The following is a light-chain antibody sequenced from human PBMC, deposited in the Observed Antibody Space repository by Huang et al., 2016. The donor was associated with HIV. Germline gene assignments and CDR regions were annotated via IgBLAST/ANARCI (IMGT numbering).Light chain of an antibody. CDR3: QQYNNWPPNT. Sequence: VMTQSPATLSVSPGERATLSCRASQSVSSNLALYQQKPGQAPRLLIYGASTRATGIPARFSGSGSGTEFTLTISSLQSEDFAVYYCQQYNNWPPNTFGQGTKLEIK. CDR2: GAS. CDR1: QSVSSN. J-gene: IGKJ2*01. V-gene: IGKV3-15*01.